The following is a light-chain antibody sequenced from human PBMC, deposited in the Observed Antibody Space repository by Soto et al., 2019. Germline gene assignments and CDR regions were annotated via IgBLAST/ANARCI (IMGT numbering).Light chain of an antibody. J-gene: IGLJ2*01. V-gene: IGLV8-61*01. CDR1: SASVLTSYY. Sequence: QAVVSQEPSFSVSPGETVTLTCGLTSASVLTSYYPSWYQQTPGQAPRTLIYSTNIRSSGVPDRFSGSTLGNKAALTITGAQADDESDYYCAFYLGSGTVVFGGVTKLTVL. CDR3: AFYLGSGTVV. CDR2: STN.